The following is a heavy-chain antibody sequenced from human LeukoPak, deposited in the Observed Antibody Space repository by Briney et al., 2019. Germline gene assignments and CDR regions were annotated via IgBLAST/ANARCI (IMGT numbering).Heavy chain of an antibody. Sequence: GASVKVSCKASGYTFTSHAMHWVRQAPGQRLEWMGWINAGNGNTKYSQKFQGRVTITRDTSASTAYMELSSLRSEATAVYYCARGRAAAGNSWFDPWGQGTLVTVSS. CDR1: GYTFTSHA. J-gene: IGHJ5*02. CDR3: ARGRAAAGNSWFDP. CDR2: INAGNGNT. D-gene: IGHD6-13*01. V-gene: IGHV1-3*01.